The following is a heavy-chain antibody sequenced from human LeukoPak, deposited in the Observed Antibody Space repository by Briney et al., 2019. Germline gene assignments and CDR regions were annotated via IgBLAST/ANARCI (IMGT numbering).Heavy chain of an antibody. D-gene: IGHD6-19*01. CDR3: ARAGSGWY. J-gene: IGHJ4*02. CDR1: GLTFSTFG. Sequence: GGALRLSCAASGLTFSTFGMTWVRQAPGKGLEWVSAISGSAVITFYADSVKGRFTISRDNAKNTLYLQMNSLRAEDTAVYYCARAGSGWYWGQGTLVTVSS. CDR2: ISGSAVIT. V-gene: IGHV3-23*01.